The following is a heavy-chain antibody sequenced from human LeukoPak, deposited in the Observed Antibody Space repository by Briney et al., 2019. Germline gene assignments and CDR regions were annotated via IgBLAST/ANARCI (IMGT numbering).Heavy chain of an antibody. CDR3: TRAGGYDFWIDY. CDR2: LRSTVHGGPA. J-gene: IGHJ4*02. CDR1: GFNFANYG. Sequence: GSLRLSCSTFGFNFANYGVSWFRQAPGQGLEWVGFLRSTVHGGPAEYAASVGGRFIISRDDSKSIAYLQMNSLKTEDTAVYYCTRAGGYDFWIDYWGQGTLVTVSS. D-gene: IGHD3-3*01. V-gene: IGHV3-49*03.